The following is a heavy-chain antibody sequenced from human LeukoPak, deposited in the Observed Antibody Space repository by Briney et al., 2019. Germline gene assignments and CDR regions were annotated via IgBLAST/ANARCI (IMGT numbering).Heavy chain of an antibody. CDR3: ARGPIVSVDY. V-gene: IGHV3-48*01. CDR2: ISSSSSII. CDR1: GFTLSSYS. D-gene: IGHD1-26*01. Sequence: PGGSLRLSCAASGFTLSSYSMNWVRQAPGKGLEWVSYISSSSSIIYYADSVKGRFTISRDNAKNSLYLQMNSLRAEDTAVYYCARGPIVSVDYWGQGTLVTVSS. J-gene: IGHJ4*02.